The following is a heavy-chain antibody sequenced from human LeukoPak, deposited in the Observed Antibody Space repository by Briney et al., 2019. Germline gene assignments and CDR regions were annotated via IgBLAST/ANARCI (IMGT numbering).Heavy chain of an antibody. V-gene: IGHV4-34*12. Sequence: SETLSLTCAVHGGSFSGYYWTWIRQPPGKGLEWIGEIIDTGSTKYTSSLKSRVTISVDTSKNQFSLKLSSVTAADTAVYYCAGRRPIAAAGRSWFDPWGQGTLVTVSS. CDR3: AGRRPIAAAGRSWFDP. CDR1: GGSFSGYY. J-gene: IGHJ5*02. CDR2: IIDTGST. D-gene: IGHD6-13*01.